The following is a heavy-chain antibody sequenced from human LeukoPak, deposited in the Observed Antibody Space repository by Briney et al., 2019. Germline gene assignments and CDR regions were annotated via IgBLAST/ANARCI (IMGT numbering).Heavy chain of an antibody. CDR2: ISYDGSNK. CDR1: GSTFSSYA. CDR3: ARDQVGYCSSTSCLGNFQH. D-gene: IGHD2-2*01. V-gene: IGHV3-30-3*01. J-gene: IGHJ1*01. Sequence: GRSLRLSCAASGSTFSSYAMHWVRQAPGKGLEWVAVISYDGSNKYYADSVKGRFTISRDNSKNTLYLQMNSLRAEDTAVYYCARDQVGYCSSTSCLGNFQHWGQGTLVTVSS.